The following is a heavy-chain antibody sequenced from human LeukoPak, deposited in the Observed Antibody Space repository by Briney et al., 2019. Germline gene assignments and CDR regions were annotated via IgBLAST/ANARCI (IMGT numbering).Heavy chain of an antibody. CDR3: ARGAVAGANFDY. J-gene: IGHJ4*02. CDR2: ITTDGSGT. D-gene: IGHD1-26*01. Sequence: PGGSLRLSCAASGFTFSSYWMHWVRQAPGKGLVWVSHITTDGSGTSYADSVKGRFTISRDNAKKTLYLQMNSLRAEGTAVYYCARGAVAGANFDYWGLGTLVTVSS. CDR1: GFTFSSYW. V-gene: IGHV3-74*01.